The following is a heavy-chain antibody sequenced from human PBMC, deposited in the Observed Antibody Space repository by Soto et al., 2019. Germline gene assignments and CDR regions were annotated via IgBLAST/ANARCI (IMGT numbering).Heavy chain of an antibody. CDR1: DFPFTTAW. V-gene: IGHV3-15*07. CDR3: AHLRFLEYNFDY. D-gene: IGHD3-3*01. J-gene: IGHJ4*02. CDR2: IRSNNEGGTS. Sequence: GGSLRLSCAAPDFPFTTAWINWVRQPPGKGLGWVGRIRSNNEGGTSDFAAHVKGRFAISRDDSKHTAYLQMDSLRTEDTATYYCAHLRFLEYNFDYWGQGTLVTVS.